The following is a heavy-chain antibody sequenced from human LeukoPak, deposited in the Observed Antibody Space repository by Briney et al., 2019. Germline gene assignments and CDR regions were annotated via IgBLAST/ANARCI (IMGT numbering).Heavy chain of an antibody. Sequence: ASVKVSCKASGYTFTSYGISWVRQAPGQGLEWMGWISAYNGNTNYAQKLQGRVTMTTDTSTSTAYMELKSLRSDDTAVYYCARVLEGLGYCSGGSCYSYSWFDPWGQGTLVTVSS. CDR2: ISAYNGNT. V-gene: IGHV1-18*01. CDR3: ARVLEGLGYCSGGSCYSYSWFDP. CDR1: GYTFTSYG. D-gene: IGHD2-15*01. J-gene: IGHJ5*02.